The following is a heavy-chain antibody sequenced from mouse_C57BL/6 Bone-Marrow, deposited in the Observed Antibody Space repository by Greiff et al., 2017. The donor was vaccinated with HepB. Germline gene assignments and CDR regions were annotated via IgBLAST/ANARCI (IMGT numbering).Heavy chain of an antibody. V-gene: IGHV1-66*01. CDR2: IYPGSGNT. J-gene: IGHJ2*01. CDR1: GYSFTSYY. Sequence: VQLQQSGPELVKPGASVKISCKASGYSFTSYYIHWVKQRPGQGLEWIGWIYPGSGNTKYNEKFKGKATLTTDTSSSTAYMQLSSLTSEDSAVYYCARGYGYDFDYWGQGTTLTVSS. CDR3: ARGYGYDFDY. D-gene: IGHD2-2*01.